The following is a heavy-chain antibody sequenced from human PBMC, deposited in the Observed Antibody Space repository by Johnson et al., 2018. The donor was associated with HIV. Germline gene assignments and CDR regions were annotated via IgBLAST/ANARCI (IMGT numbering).Heavy chain of an antibody. Sequence: VQLVESGGGLVQPGGSLRLSCAVSGFTFDNFAMHWVRQAPGKGLEWVSVIYSGGSTYYADSVKGRFTISRDNSKNTLYLQMNSLRAEDTAVYYCASFGLAVAADAFDIWGQGTMVTVSS. CDR2: IYSGGST. CDR1: GFTFDNFA. V-gene: IGHV3-66*01. J-gene: IGHJ3*02. D-gene: IGHD6-19*01. CDR3: ASFGLAVAADAFDI.